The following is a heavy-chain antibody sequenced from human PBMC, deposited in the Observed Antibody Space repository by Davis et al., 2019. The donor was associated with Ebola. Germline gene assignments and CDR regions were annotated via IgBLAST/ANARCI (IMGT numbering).Heavy chain of an antibody. CDR2: IYYSGST. Sequence: PGGSLRLSCTVSGGSISDYYWSWIRQPPGKGLEYIGYIYYSGSTNSNPSLKSRVTFSVDTSKNQFSLKLSSVTAADTAVYYCARLDYGGLLFGAFDIWGQGTKVTVSS. CDR1: GGSISDYY. CDR3: ARLDYGGLLFGAFDI. J-gene: IGHJ3*02. V-gene: IGHV4-59*08. D-gene: IGHD4-23*01.